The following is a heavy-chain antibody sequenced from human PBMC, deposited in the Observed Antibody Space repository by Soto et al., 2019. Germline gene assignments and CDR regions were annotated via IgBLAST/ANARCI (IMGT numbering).Heavy chain of an antibody. J-gene: IGHJ2*01. CDR2: ISYHGSNK. D-gene: IGHD4-17*01. CDR1: GFTFNNYA. V-gene: IGHV3-30-3*01. Sequence: GGSLRLSCAASGFTFNNYAMHWVRQAPGRGLEWVALISYHGSNKYHADSVKGRFTISRDNSKNTLFLQMNSLRGEDTAVYYCARDARTTVTTRGVWYFDLWGRGTLVTVSS. CDR3: ARDARTTVTTRGVWYFDL.